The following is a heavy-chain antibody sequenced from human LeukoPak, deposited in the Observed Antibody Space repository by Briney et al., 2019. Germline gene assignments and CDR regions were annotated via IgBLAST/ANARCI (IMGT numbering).Heavy chain of an antibody. CDR3: AKDGELVAAPNY. CDR1: GFTFSSHW. V-gene: IGHV3-74*01. CDR2: INSDGSSI. J-gene: IGHJ4*02. Sequence: PGGSLRLSCAASGFTFSSHWMHWVRQAPGKGLVWVSRINSDGSSISYADSVKGRFTISRDNAKNTLYLQMNSLRAEDTAVYYCAKDGELVAAPNYWGQGTLVTVSS. D-gene: IGHD2-15*01.